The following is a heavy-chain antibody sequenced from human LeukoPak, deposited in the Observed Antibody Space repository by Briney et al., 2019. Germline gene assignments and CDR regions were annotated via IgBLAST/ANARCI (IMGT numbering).Heavy chain of an antibody. CDR1: GFSISNYY. CDR2: IYYSGNT. D-gene: IGHD2-2*01. V-gene: IGHV4-59*08. Sequence: SETLSLTCTVSGFSISNYYWSWIRQPPGKGLEWIVYIYYSGNTNYNPPHTRGLTLSVDTYKNQFSLQLPSVPATDTAVYYCARQGYCSSTSCYFFDYWGQGMLVTVSS. J-gene: IGHJ4*02. CDR3: ARQGYCSSTSCYFFDY.